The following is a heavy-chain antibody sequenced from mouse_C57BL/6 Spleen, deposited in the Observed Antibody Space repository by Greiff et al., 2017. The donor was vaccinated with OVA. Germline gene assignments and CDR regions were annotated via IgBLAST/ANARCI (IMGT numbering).Heavy chain of an antibody. CDR3: TRIAAYYSNFNGYFDV. D-gene: IGHD2-5*01. CDR1: GFTFSDAW. Sequence: EVKLMESGGGLVQPGGSMKLSCAASGFTFSDAWMDWVRQSPEKGLEWVAEIRNKANNHATYYAESVKGRFTISRDDSKSSVYLQMNSLRAEDTGIYYCTRIAAYYSNFNGYFDVWGTGTTVTVSS. V-gene: IGHV6-6*01. CDR2: IRNKANNHAT. J-gene: IGHJ1*03.